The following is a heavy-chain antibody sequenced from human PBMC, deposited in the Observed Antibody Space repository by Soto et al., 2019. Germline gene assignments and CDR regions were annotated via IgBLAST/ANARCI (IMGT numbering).Heavy chain of an antibody. J-gene: IGHJ6*02. CDR3: ARHKTMVRGVKTAAPTNYYYGMDV. CDR2: IYPGDSDT. D-gene: IGHD3-10*01. CDR1: GYSFTSYW. V-gene: IGHV5-51*01. Sequence: GESLKISCKGSGYSFTSYWIGWVRQMPGKGLEWMGIIYPGDSDTRYSPSFQGQVTISADKSISTAYLQWSSLKASDTAMYYCARHKTMVRGVKTAAPTNYYYGMDVWGQGTTVTVSS.